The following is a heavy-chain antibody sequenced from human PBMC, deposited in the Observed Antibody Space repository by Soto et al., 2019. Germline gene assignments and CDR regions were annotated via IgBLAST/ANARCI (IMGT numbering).Heavy chain of an antibody. V-gene: IGHV1-69*13. J-gene: IGHJ4*02. CDR1: GGTFSSYA. CDR2: IIPIFGTA. D-gene: IGHD3-22*01. CDR3: ASYYYDSSGYLDY. Sequence: SVKVSCKASGGTFSSYAISWVRQAPGQGLEWMGGIIPIFGTANYAQKFQGRVTITADESTSTAYMELSSLRSEDTAVYYCASYYYDSSGYLDYWGQGTLVTVSS.